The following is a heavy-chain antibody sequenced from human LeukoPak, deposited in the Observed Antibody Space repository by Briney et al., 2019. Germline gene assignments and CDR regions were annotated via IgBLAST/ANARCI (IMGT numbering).Heavy chain of an antibody. V-gene: IGHV6-1*01. J-gene: IGHJ4*02. D-gene: IGHD2-15*01. CDR1: GDSVSSNSAA. Sequence: SQTRSLTCAISGDSVSSNSAAGNWIRQSPSGGLEWLGRTYYRSKWYYDYALSVKSRSTINPDTSENQFSLQLNSLTPDDTAVYYCARDGTWRLDYWGQGTLVTVSS. CDR2: TYYRSKWYY. CDR3: ARDGTWRLDY.